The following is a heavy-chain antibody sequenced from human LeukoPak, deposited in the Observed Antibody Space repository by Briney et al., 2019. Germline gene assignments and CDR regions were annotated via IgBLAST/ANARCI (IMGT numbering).Heavy chain of an antibody. V-gene: IGHV1-69*05. J-gene: IGHJ4*02. CDR2: IIPIFGTA. CDR1: GGTFSSYA. D-gene: IGHD3-22*01. Sequence: SVKVSCKASGGTFSSYAISWVRQAPGQRLEWMGRIIPIFGTANYAQKFQGRVTITTDESTSTAYMELSSLRSEDTAVYYCARLDSSGYSPGYWGQGTLVTVSS. CDR3: ARLDSSGYSPGY.